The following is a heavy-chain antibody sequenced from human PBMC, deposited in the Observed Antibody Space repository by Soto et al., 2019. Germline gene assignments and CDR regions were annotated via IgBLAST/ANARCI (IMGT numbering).Heavy chain of an antibody. J-gene: IGHJ4*02. CDR3: ARVGDMAYKD. Sequence: VGSLRLSCAASGFTFSDHYMTWIRQAPGKGLEWLSYISSSGTTIYYAESVRGRFTISRDNAKNSLYLQMNSLRVEDSAVYYCARVGDMAYKDWGQGTLVTVS. CDR2: ISSSGTTI. V-gene: IGHV3-11*01. CDR1: GFTFSDHY. D-gene: IGHD3-3*01.